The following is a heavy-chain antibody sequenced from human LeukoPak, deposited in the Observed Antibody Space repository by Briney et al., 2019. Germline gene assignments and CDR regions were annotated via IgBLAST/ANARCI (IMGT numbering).Heavy chain of an antibody. Sequence: GGSLRLSCVASGFTLSTYWMNWVRQAPGKGLEWVANIMQDGSVQHYVDSVKGRFTISRDNAKNSLYLQMNSLRAEDTALYYCARDYTATGGMDVWGQGTTVTVS. CDR3: ARDYTATGGMDV. J-gene: IGHJ6*02. CDR1: GFTLSTYW. D-gene: IGHD2-21*02. V-gene: IGHV3-7*01. CDR2: IMQDGSVQ.